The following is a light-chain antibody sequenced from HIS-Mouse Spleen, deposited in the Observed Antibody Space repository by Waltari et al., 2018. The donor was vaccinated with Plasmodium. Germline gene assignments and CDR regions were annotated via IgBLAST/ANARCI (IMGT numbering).Light chain of an antibody. CDR1: SSDVGGYNY. CDR3: CSYAGSSTFVV. Sequence: QSALTQPPSASGSPGQSVTISCTGTSSDVGGYNYVSWYQQHPGKAPKHMIYEVSKRPSGVPDRFSGSKSGNTASLTISGLQAEDEADYYCCSYAGSSTFVVFGGGTKLTVL. J-gene: IGLJ2*01. CDR2: EVS. V-gene: IGLV2-8*01.